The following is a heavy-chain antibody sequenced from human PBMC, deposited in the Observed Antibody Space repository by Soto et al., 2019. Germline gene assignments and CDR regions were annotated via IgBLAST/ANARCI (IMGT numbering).Heavy chain of an antibody. CDR3: ARKYGGDSSSGWFDP. J-gene: IGHJ5*02. V-gene: IGHV4-34*01. Sequence: QVQLQQWGAGLLKPSETLSLTCAVYGGSFSGYYWSWIRQPPGKGLEWIGEINHSGSTNHNPSLKSRVTISVDTSKNQFSLKLSSVTAADTAVYYCARKYGGDSSSGWFDPWGQGTLVTVSS. CDR2: INHSGST. D-gene: IGHD6-13*01. CDR1: GGSFSGYY.